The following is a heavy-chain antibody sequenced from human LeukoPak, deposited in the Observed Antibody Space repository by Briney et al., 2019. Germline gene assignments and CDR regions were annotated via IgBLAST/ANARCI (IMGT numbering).Heavy chain of an antibody. CDR1: GGSISSYY. CDR2: IYTSGST. D-gene: IGHD5-18*01. CDR3: ARANYGCSYGYLYYMDV. J-gene: IGHJ6*03. V-gene: IGHV4-4*07. Sequence: SETLSLTCTVSGGSISSYYWSWIRQPAGKGLEWIGRIYTSGSTNYNPSLKSRVTMSVDTSKNQFSLKLSSVTAADTAVYYCARANYGCSYGYLYYMDVWGKGTTVTVSS.